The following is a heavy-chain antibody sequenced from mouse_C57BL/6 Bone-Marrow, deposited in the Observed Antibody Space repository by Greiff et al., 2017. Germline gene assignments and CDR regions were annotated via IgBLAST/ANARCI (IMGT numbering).Heavy chain of an antibody. V-gene: IGHV2-9*01. J-gene: IGHJ1*03. CDR2: IWGGGST. CDR1: GFSLTSYG. D-gene: IGHD1-1*01. Sequence: VKLMESGPGLVAPSQSLSITCTVSGFSLTSYGVDWVRQPPGKGLEWLGVIWGGGSTNYNSALMSRLSISKDNSKSQVFLKMNSLQTDDTAMYYGAKHEGVVARGGYFDVWGTGTTVTVSS. CDR3: AKHEGVVARGGYFDV.